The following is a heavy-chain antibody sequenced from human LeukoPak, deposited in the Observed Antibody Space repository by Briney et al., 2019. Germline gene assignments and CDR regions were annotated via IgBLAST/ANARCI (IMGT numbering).Heavy chain of an antibody. CDR3: ARDRVIVAGFDY. CDR1: GFTFSSYS. D-gene: IGHD3-22*01. V-gene: IGHV3-21*01. J-gene: IGHJ4*02. Sequence: GGSLRLSCAASGFTFSSYSMNWVRQAPGKGLEWVSSISSSSSYIYYADSVKGRFTISRDNAKNSLYLQMNSLRAEDTAVYYCARDRVIVAGFDYWGQGTLVTVSS. CDR2: ISSSSSYI.